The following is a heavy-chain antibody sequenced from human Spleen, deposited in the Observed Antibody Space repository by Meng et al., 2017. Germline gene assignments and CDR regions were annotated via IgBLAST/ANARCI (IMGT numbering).Heavy chain of an antibody. D-gene: IGHD3-10*01. J-gene: IGHJ5*02. CDR1: DYTFTTYG. CDR2: ISTYNGNT. Sequence: ASVKVSCKASDYTFTTYGISWVRQAPGQGLEWMGWISTYNGNTNYAQTLQGRVTMTTGTSSSTAYMELRSLRSDDTAVYYCARDGSGSYYNAGWFDPWGQGTLVTVSS. V-gene: IGHV1-18*01. CDR3: ARDGSGSYYNAGWFDP.